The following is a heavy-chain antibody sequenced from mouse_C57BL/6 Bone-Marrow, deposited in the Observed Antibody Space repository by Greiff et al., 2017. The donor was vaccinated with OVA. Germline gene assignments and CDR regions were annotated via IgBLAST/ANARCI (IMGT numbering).Heavy chain of an antibody. V-gene: IGHV1-81*01. CDR1: GYTFTSYG. D-gene: IGHD1-1*01. J-gene: IGHJ3*01. CDR2: IYPRSGNT. CDR3: ARLMNYGSSSAWFAY. Sequence: QVQLQQSGAELARPGASVKLSCKASGYTFTSYGISWVKQRTGQGLEWIGEIYPRSGNTYYNEKLKGKATLTADKSSSTAYMELRSLTSEDSAVYFCARLMNYGSSSAWFAYWGQGTLVTVSA.